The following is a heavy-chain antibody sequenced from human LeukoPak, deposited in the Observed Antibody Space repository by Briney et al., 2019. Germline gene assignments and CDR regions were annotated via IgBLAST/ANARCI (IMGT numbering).Heavy chain of an antibody. CDR2: MNPNSGNT. D-gene: IGHD1-26*01. Sequence: GASVKVSCKASGYTFTSYDINWVRQATGQGLEWMGWMNPNSGNTGYAQKFQGRVTMTRNTSISTAYMELSSLRSEDTAGYYGAGGMCSGSYFAVGSYYYYREVWAKGPRSSSP. CDR3: AGGMCSGSYFAVGSYYYYREV. CDR1: GYTFTSYD. V-gene: IGHV1-8*01. J-gene: IGHJ6*03.